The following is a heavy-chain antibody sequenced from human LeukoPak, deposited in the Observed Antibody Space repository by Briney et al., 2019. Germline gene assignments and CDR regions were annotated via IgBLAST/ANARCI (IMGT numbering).Heavy chain of an antibody. CDR1: GGSISSYY. CDR3: AGESGNFRLFDY. J-gene: IGHJ4*02. Sequence: PSETLSLTCPVSGGSISSYYWSWIRQPPGKGLEWIGYIYYSGSTNYNPSLKSRVTISVDTSKNLFSLKLSSVTAADTAVYYCAGESGNFRLFDYWGQGTLVTVSS. D-gene: IGHD4-23*01. CDR2: IYYSGST. V-gene: IGHV4-59*01.